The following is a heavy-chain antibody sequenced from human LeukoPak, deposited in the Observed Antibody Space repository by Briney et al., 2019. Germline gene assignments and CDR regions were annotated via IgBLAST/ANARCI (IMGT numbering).Heavy chain of an antibody. CDR3: ARDHAAGWELPLNWFDP. CDR2: ISAYNGNT. D-gene: IGHD4-23*01. CDR1: GYTFTSYG. V-gene: IGHV1-18*01. J-gene: IGHJ5*02. Sequence: GASVKVSCKASGYTFTSYGISWVRQAPGQGLEWMGWISAYNGNTNYAQKLQGRVTMTTDTSTGTAYMELRSLRSDDTAVYYCARDHAAGWELPLNWFDPWGQGTLVTVSS.